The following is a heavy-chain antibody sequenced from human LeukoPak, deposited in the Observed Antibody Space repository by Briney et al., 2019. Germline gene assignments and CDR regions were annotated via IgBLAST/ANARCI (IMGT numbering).Heavy chain of an antibody. D-gene: IGHD5-18*01. CDR3: ARNTEDTAMAYDY. Sequence: PGGSLRLSCAASGFTFDDYAMHWVRQAPGKGLEWVSGISWNSGSIGYADSVKGRFTISRDNAKNSLYLQMNSLSAEDTAVYYCARNTEDTAMAYDYWGQGTLVTVSS. CDR2: ISWNSGSI. V-gene: IGHV3-9*01. CDR1: GFTFDDYA. J-gene: IGHJ4*02.